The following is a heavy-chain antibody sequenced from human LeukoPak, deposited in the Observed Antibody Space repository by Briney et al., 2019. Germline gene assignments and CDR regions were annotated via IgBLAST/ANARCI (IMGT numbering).Heavy chain of an antibody. CDR2: ISADNGNT. V-gene: IGHV1-18*01. Sequence: GDSVKVSCKASGYTFTSYAISWVRQAPGQGLEWMGWISADNGNTDYAQRFQGRVTMTTDTSTSTAYMELRSLRSDDTAVYYCARGRGSRDWDRPVGYGRPSSRKGGKFDYWGQGTLVTVSS. CDR3: ARGRGSRDWDRPVGYGRPSSRKGGKFDY. J-gene: IGHJ4*02. CDR1: GYTFTSYA. D-gene: IGHD5-18*01.